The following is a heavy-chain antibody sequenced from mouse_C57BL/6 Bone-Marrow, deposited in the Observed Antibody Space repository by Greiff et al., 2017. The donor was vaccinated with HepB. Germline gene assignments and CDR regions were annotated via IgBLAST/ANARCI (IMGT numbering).Heavy chain of an antibody. D-gene: IGHD1-1*01. Sequence: QVQLKQSGPELVKPGASVKISCKASGYAFSSSWMNWVKQRPGKGLEWIGRIYPGDGDTNYNGKFKGKATLTADKSSSTAYMQLSSLTSEDSAVYFCARKGFYYYGSSPYYFDYWGQGTTLTVSS. CDR2: IYPGDGDT. CDR1: GYAFSSSW. J-gene: IGHJ2*01. V-gene: IGHV1-82*01. CDR3: ARKGFYYYGSSPYYFDY.